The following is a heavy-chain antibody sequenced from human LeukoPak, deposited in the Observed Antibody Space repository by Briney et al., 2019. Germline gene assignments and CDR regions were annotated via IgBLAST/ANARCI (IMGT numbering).Heavy chain of an antibody. CDR1: GYSFTGYY. D-gene: IGHD5-18*01. CDR3: ARGGGYWLQPYYYMDV. V-gene: IGHV1-2*02. J-gene: IGHJ6*03. Sequence: GASVKVSCKASGYSFTGYYMHWVRQAPGQGLEWMGWINPNSGDTKYAQKFQGRVTMTRDTSISTAYMELTRLRSDDTAVYYCARGGGYWLQPYYYMDVWGKGTTVTISS. CDR2: INPNSGDT.